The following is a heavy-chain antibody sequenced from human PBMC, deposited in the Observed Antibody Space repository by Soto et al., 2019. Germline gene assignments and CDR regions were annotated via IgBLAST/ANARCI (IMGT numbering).Heavy chain of an antibody. D-gene: IGHD2-15*01. V-gene: IGHV3-30*03. CDR3: ARISRYCSGGDCPA. J-gene: IGHJ5*02. CDR1: GVSFNSYD. Sequence: GGSLRLSCAASGVSFNSYDMHWVRQAPGKGPEWVAIISYDGSNTYYSDSVRGRFTISRDNSKDTLYLQMHSLRSEDTAIYYCARISRYCSGGDCPAWGQGPQVTVSS. CDR2: ISYDGSNT.